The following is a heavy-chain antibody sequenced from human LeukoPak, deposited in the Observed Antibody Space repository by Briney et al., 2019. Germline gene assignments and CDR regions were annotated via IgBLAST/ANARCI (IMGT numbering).Heavy chain of an antibody. J-gene: IGHJ6*02. V-gene: IGHV3-48*02. Sequence: GGSLRLSCAASGFTLSSYSTNWVRQAPGKGLEWISYIDSDTCGNTIYYPHTVKGRFTISRDNAKNSLYLQMDSLRDVDTAVYYCAREFGYTYDFWTSCMDVWGQGTTVTVSS. CDR3: AREFGYTYDFWTSCMDV. D-gene: IGHD3/OR15-3a*01. CDR2: IDSDTCGNTI. CDR1: GFTLSSYS.